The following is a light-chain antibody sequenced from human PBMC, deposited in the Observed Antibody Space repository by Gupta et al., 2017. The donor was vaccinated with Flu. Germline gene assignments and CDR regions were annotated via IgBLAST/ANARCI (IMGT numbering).Light chain of an antibody. Sequence: PPTLSASVGDRVTITCRASQSISSWLAWYQQKPGKAPKLLIYKASSLESGVPSRFSGSGSGTEFTLTISSLQPDDFATYYCQQYNSYPLTFGGGTKVEIK. V-gene: IGKV1-5*03. CDR3: QQYNSYPLT. CDR2: KAS. CDR1: QSISSW. J-gene: IGKJ4*01.